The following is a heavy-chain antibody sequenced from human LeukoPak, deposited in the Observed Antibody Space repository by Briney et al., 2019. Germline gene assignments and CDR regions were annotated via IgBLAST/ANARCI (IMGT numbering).Heavy chain of an antibody. CDR1: GYTFTSYA. Sequence: ASVKVSCKASGYTFTSYAMHWVRQAPGQRLEWMGWINAGNGNTKYSQKFQGRVTITRDTSASTAYMELSSLRSEDTAVYCCARFPDKYYDSSGYWGQGTLVTVSS. CDR2: INAGNGNT. CDR3: ARFPDKYYDSSGY. V-gene: IGHV1-3*01. D-gene: IGHD3-22*01. J-gene: IGHJ4*02.